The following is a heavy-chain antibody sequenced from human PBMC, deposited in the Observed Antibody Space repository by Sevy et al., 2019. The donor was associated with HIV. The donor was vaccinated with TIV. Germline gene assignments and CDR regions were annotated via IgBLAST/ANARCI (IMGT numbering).Heavy chain of an antibody. Sequence: GGSLRLSCAASEFNINTYWMNWVRQAPGKGLEWVANIKYDGSEKYYEDSVRGRLTISKDNARNLVYLQMNSLSAEDTAVYYCGRAIAIEGDFWGQGTLVTVSS. CDR3: GRAIAIEGDF. CDR2: IKYDGSEK. CDR1: EFNINTYW. J-gene: IGHJ4*02. V-gene: IGHV3-7*01. D-gene: IGHD3-3*01.